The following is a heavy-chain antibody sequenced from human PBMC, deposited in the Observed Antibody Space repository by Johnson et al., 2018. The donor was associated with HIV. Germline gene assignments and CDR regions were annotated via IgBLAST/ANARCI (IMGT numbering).Heavy chain of an antibody. CDR3: ARVRDYNFWSGQQSRHAFDI. V-gene: IGHV3-30*02. CDR1: GFTFSNAW. J-gene: IGHJ3*02. D-gene: IGHD3-3*01. CDR2: IRYDGSNK. Sequence: QVQLVESGGGLVKPGGSLRLSCAASGFTFSNAWMSWVRQAPGKGLEWVAFIRYDGSNKYYADSVTGRFTLSRDHSKNTLYLQRNSLRAEDTAVYYCARVRDYNFWSGQQSRHAFDIWGQGTMVTVSS.